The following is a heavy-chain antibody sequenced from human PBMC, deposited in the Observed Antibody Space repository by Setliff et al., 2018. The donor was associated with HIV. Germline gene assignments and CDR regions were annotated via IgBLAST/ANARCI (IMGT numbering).Heavy chain of an antibody. CDR3: ARFYGSYDVGGFDI. CDR1: GYSFITYW. V-gene: IGHV5-51*01. CDR2: MNPDGSNT. Sequence: GESLKISCKGSGYSFITYWIGWVRQRPGKGLEWMGIMNPDGSNTRYGPSFQGQVTISVDESISTAYLQWSSLKASDTAFYYCARFYGSYDVGGFDIWGQGTKVTVSS. J-gene: IGHJ3*02. D-gene: IGHD3-16*01.